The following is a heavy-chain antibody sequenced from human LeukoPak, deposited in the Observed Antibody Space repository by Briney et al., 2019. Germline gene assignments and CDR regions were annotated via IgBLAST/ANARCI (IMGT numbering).Heavy chain of an antibody. Sequence: GRSLRLSCAASGFTFSSYGMHWVRQAPGKGLEWVAVIWYDGSNKYYADSVKGRFTISRDNSKNTLYLQMNSLRAEDTAVYYCARDPLYDYVWGTHRGAFDIWGQGTMVTVSS. CDR1: GFTFSSYG. CDR2: IWYDGSNK. J-gene: IGHJ3*02. D-gene: IGHD3-16*01. V-gene: IGHV3-33*01. CDR3: ARDPLYDYVWGTHRGAFDI.